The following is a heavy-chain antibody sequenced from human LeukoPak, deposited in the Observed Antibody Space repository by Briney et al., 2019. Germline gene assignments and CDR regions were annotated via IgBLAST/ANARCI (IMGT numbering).Heavy chain of an antibody. D-gene: IGHD6-13*01. CDR2: ISYDGSNK. CDR1: GFTFSSYA. J-gene: IGHJ4*02. CDR3: AKEKRIAAFDY. Sequence: GGSLRLSCAASGFTFSSYAMHWVRQAPGKGLEWVAVISYDGSNKYYADSVKGRFTISRDNSKNTLYLQMNSLRAEDTAVYYCAKEKRIAAFDYWGQGTLVTVSS. V-gene: IGHV3-30-3*01.